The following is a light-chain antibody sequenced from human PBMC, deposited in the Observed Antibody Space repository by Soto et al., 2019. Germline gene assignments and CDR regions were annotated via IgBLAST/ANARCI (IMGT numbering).Light chain of an antibody. Sequence: DIVMTQSPDSLAVSLGERATINCKSSQSVLYSSNNDNCLAWYQQKPGQPPKLLIYWASSRESGVPDRFSGSGSGTDFALTISSLQAEDVAVYFCQPYYTTPLTFGQGTRVEVK. CDR2: WAS. V-gene: IGKV4-1*01. CDR1: QSVLYSSNNDNC. CDR3: QPYYTTPLT. J-gene: IGKJ1*01.